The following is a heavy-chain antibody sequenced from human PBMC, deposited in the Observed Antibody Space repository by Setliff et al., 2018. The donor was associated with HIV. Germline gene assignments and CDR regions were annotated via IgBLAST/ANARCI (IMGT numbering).Heavy chain of an antibody. CDR2: IYYSGNA. J-gene: IGHJ6*03. D-gene: IGHD3-9*01. V-gene: IGHV4-39*01. CDR1: GGSISSSNYY. Sequence: PSETLSLTCTVSGGSISSSNYYWGWIRQPPGKGPEWIGSIYYSGNAYYNPSLKSRVTISVDTSENQFSLKLSSATAADTAVYYCATRNTLRYFEWLNYYYYYMDVWGKGTTVTVSS. CDR3: ATRNTLRYFEWLNYYYYYMDV.